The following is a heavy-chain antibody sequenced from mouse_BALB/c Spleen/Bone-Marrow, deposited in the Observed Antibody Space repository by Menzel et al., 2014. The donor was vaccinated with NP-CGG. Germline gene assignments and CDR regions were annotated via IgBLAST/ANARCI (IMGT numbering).Heavy chain of an antibody. Sequence: EVQLQQSGPELVKPGASVKMSCKASGYTFTSYVMHWVKQKPGQGLEWIGYINPYNDGTKYNEKFKGKGTLTSDKSSSTXXMELSSLTSEDSAVYYCARWXXXXDYWGXXXTLTVSS. CDR1: GYTFTSYV. V-gene: IGHV1-14*01. J-gene: IGHJ2*01. CDR3: ARWXXXXDY. CDR2: INPYNDGT.